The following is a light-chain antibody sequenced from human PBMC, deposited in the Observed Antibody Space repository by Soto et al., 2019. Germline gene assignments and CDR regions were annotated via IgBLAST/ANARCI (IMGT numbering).Light chain of an antibody. CDR1: QSISDT. Sequence: EIVMTQSPATLSVSPGGRATLSCRASQSISDTLAWYQQKPGQAPWLLIYSASRGATGFPARFSGSGSGTDFTLTISSLQSEDFAVYYCQQYENSPITFGQGTRLEIK. CDR2: SAS. J-gene: IGKJ5*01. V-gene: IGKV3-15*01. CDR3: QQYENSPIT.